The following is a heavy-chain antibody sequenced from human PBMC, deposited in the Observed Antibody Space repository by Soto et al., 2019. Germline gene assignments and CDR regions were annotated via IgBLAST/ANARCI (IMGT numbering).Heavy chain of an antibody. CDR2: INHSGST. J-gene: IGHJ4*02. V-gene: IGHV4-34*01. CDR3: AFSSGWRDFDY. D-gene: IGHD6-19*01. CDR1: GGSFSGYY. Sequence: SETLSLTCAVYGGSFSGYYWSWIRQPPGKGLEWIGEINHSGSTNYNPSLKSRVTISVDTSKNQLSLKLSSVTAADTAVYYCAFSSGWRDFDYWGQGTLVTVSS.